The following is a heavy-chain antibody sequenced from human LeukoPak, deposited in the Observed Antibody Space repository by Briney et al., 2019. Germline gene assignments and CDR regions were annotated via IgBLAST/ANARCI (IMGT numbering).Heavy chain of an antibody. CDR3: AKDLTSYYDPTGYPWGTFDS. Sequence: PGGSLRLSCVTSGFTFDDYAMHWVRQAPKKGLEWVSGLTWNSGFIDYADSVKGRFTISRDNAKKSLYLQMNSLTEEDTALYYCAKDLTSYYDPTGYPWGTFDSWGHGTMVTVSS. V-gene: IGHV3-9*01. CDR2: LTWNSGFI. J-gene: IGHJ3*01. D-gene: IGHD3-22*01. CDR1: GFTFDDYA.